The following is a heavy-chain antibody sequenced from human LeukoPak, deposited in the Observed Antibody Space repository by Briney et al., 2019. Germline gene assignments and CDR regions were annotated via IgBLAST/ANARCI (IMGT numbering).Heavy chain of an antibody. CDR1: GGSISSGAYY. V-gene: IGHV4-61*02. CDR3: ARGWYSVHYYYYMDV. D-gene: IGHD6-13*01. CDR2: IYTSGST. J-gene: IGHJ6*03. Sequence: SETLSLTCTVSGGSISSGAYYWTWIRQPAGKGLEWIGRIYTSGSTNYNPSLKSRVTISVDTSKNQFSLKLSSVTAADTAVYYCARGWYSVHYYYYMDVWGKGTTVTVSS.